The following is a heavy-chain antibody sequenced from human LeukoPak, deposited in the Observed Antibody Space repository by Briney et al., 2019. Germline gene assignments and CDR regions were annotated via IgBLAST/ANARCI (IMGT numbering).Heavy chain of an antibody. CDR3: ARGFYDYVWGSYRFNYFDY. CDR2: IYHSGST. J-gene: IGHJ4*02. V-gene: IGHV4-38-2*01. CDR1: GYSISSGYY. Sequence: SETLSLTCAVSGYSISSGYYWGRIRQPPGEGLEWIGSIYHSGSTYYNPSLKSRVTISVDTSKNQFSLKLSSVTAADTAVYYCARGFYDYVWGSYRFNYFDYWGQGTLVTVSS. D-gene: IGHD3-16*02.